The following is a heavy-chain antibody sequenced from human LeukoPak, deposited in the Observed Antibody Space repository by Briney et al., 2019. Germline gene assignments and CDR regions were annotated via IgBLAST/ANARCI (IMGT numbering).Heavy chain of an antibody. V-gene: IGHV4-34*01. CDR1: GGSFSGYY. D-gene: IGHD3-3*01. Sequence: SETLSLTCAVYGGSFSGYYWSWIRQPPGKGLEWIGEINHSGSTNYNPSLKSRVTISVDTSKNQFSLKLCSVTAADTAVYYCARVRLFGVVPSTSNYYMDVWGKGTTVTVSS. CDR2: INHSGST. J-gene: IGHJ6*03. CDR3: ARVRLFGVVPSTSNYYMDV.